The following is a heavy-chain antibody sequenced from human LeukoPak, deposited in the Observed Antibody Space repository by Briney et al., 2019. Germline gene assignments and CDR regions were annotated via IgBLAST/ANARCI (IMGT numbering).Heavy chain of an antibody. CDR2: MNPNSGNT. J-gene: IGHJ4*02. CDR1: GYTFTGYD. Sequence: ASVKVSCKASGYTFTGYDINWVRQATGQGLEWMGWMNPNSGNTGYAQKFQGRVTMTRDTSISTAYMELSSLRSEDTAVYYCARVSCSSTSCYDYWGQGALVTVSS. D-gene: IGHD2-2*01. CDR3: ARVSCSSTSCYDY. V-gene: IGHV1-8*01.